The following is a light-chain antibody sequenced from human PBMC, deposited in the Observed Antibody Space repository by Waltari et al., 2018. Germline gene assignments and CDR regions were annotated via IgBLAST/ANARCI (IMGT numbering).Light chain of an antibody. V-gene: IGKV1D-16*01. CDR1: QGLASW. Sequence: DIQMTQSRSPLSASVRDTLTITCRASQGLASWLAWYQHKPDKDPNTLIYAASRLQSGVPTRFSGSRSGTDCTLTINNLQPEDFATYYCEQNHSVPLPFGGGTKVEIQ. CDR2: AAS. CDR3: EQNHSVPLP. J-gene: IGKJ4*01.